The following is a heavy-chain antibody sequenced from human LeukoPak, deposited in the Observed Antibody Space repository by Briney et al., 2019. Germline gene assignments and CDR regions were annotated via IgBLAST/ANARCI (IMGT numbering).Heavy chain of an antibody. J-gene: IGHJ4*02. V-gene: IGHV3-30*02. CDR1: GFIFSHYG. CDR2: IRFDGSNR. CDR3: ARGNDFWSGSFDY. D-gene: IGHD3-3*01. Sequence: GGSLRLSCAASGFIFSHYGMYWVRQAPGKGLEWVAFIRFDGSNRYYADSVKGRFTISRDNAKNSLYLQMNSLRAEDTAVYYCARGNDFWSGSFDYWGQGTLVTVSS.